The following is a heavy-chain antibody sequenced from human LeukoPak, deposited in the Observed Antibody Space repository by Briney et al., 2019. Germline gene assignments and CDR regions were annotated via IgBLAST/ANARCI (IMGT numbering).Heavy chain of an antibody. Sequence: GGSLRLSCAASGFTFSNYGIHWVRQAPGKGLEWVAFIRYDGSNEYYADSVKGRFTISRDNSKNTLYLQMNSLRAEDTAVYYCAKDHRRGPYSYGYGDWGQGTLVTVSS. CDR1: GFTFSNYG. D-gene: IGHD5-18*01. CDR3: AKDHRRGPYSYGYGD. J-gene: IGHJ4*02. V-gene: IGHV3-30*02. CDR2: IRYDGSNE.